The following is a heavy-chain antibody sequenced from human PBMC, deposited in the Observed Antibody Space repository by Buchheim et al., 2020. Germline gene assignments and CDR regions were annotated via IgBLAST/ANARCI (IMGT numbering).Heavy chain of an antibody. CDR2: INPSDGST. V-gene: IGHV1-46*01. D-gene: IGHD6-6*01. CDR3: ATEYSSSSVYFQH. J-gene: IGHJ1*01. CDR1: GYTFTNYY. Sequence: QVQVVQSGAEVKKPGASVKVSCKASGYTFTNYYIHWVRQAPGQGLEWMGIINPSDGSTSSEQKFQGRVTMTRDKSTTTVYMELTSLRSEDTAVYYCATEYSSSSVYFQHWGQGTL.